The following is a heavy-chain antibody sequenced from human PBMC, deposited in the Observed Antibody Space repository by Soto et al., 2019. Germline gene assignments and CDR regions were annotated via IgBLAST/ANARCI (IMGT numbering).Heavy chain of an antibody. CDR2: INPHGGGA. CDR3: AKDRVRTPNGADSSDV. D-gene: IGHD2-8*01. J-gene: IGHJ3*01. V-gene: IGHV1-2*02. CDR1: GYAFGAYY. Sequence: QVQLVQSGAEVKKPGASVKVSCKASGYAFGAYYIYWVRQAPGQGLEWMGYINPHGGGARYVQEFRDRLTITTDTPKDTAYMELRSLTSDDTAIYYCAKDRVRTPNGADSSDVWGQGTSVTVS.